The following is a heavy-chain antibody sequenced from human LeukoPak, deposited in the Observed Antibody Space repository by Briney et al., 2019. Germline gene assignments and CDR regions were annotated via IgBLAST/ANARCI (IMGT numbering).Heavy chain of an antibody. V-gene: IGHV4-59*08. J-gene: IGHJ4*02. CDR3: VRRVRYFGQNDY. CDR2: IYYTGST. Sequence: PSETLSLTCTVSGASMSGYYWSWIRQPPGKGLEWIGYIYYTGSTNYNPSFKSRVTMSVDTSKNQISLKLSSVTAADSAVYYCVRRVRYFGQNDYWGQGTLVTVSS. D-gene: IGHD3-9*01. CDR1: GASMSGYY.